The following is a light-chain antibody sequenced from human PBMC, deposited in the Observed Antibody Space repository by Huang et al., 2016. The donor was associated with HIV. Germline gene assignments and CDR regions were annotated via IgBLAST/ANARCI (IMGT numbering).Light chain of an antibody. CDR1: QGITNS. CDR2: DAA. J-gene: IGKJ2*01. V-gene: IGKV1-NL1*01. Sequence: DIQMTQSPSSLSASVGDRVTITCRASQGITNSLAWYQQKPGKAPKLLVYDAARLESGVPSRFSGSGSGTEYTLTSSSLQPEDFATYYCQQYYSTRYTFGQGTRLEIK. CDR3: QQYYSTRYT.